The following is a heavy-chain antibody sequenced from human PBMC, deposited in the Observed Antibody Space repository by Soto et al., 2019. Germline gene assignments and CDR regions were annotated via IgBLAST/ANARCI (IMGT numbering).Heavy chain of an antibody. Sequence: GASVKVSCKASGYTFTGYYMHWVRQAPGQGLEWMGWINPNSGGTNYAQKFQGRVTMTRDTSISTAYMELSRLRSDDTAVYYCARVPLVTGNWFDPWGQGTLVTVSS. D-gene: IGHD3-10*01. CDR2: INPNSGGT. J-gene: IGHJ5*02. V-gene: IGHV1-2*02. CDR3: ARVPLVTGNWFDP. CDR1: GYTFTGYY.